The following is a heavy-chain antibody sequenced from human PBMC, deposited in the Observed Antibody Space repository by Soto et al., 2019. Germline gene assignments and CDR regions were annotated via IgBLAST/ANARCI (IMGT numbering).Heavy chain of an antibody. CDR3: ATSPTFSGWFDP. CDR2: FDPEDGET. Sequence: ASVKVSCKVSGYTLTELSMHWVRQAPGKGLEWMGGFDPEDGETIYAQKFQGRVTMTEDTSTDTAYMELSSLRSEDTAVYYCATSPTFSGWFDPWGQGTLVTVSS. J-gene: IGHJ5*02. CDR1: GYTLTELS. V-gene: IGHV1-24*01. D-gene: IGHD3-16*01.